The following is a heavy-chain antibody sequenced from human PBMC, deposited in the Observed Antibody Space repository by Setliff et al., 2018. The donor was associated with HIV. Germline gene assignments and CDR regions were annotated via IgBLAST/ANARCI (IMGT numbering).Heavy chain of an antibody. Sequence: PSETLSLTCTVSGGSISSGDYYWGWIRQPPGKGLQWIGHIFSSGSTYYNPSLKSRVAISVDTSKNQFSLQLNSVTAADTAVYYCARQLSNSFDYWGQGTLVTVSS. CDR2: IFSSGST. CDR1: GGSISSGDYY. V-gene: IGHV4-39*01. J-gene: IGHJ4*02. D-gene: IGHD2-8*01. CDR3: ARQLSNSFDY.